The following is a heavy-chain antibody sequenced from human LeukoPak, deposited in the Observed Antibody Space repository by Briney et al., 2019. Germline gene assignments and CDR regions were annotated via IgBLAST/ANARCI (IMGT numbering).Heavy chain of an antibody. CDR2: ISSSSSTI. V-gene: IGHV3-48*01. J-gene: IGHJ5*02. D-gene: IGHD1-1*01. CDR1: GFTFSSYW. CDR3: VRGGTASFDL. Sequence: GGSLRLSCAASGFTFSSYWMSWVRQAPGKGLEWVSYISSSSSTIYYADSVKGRFTISRDNAKNTLYLQMNSLRVEDTAVYYCVRGGTASFDLWGQGSLVTVS.